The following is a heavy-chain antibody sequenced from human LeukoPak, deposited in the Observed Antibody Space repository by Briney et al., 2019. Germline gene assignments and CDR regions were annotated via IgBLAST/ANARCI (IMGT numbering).Heavy chain of an antibody. V-gene: IGHV3-21*01. J-gene: IGHJ6*02. CDR1: GFTFSSYS. CDR2: ISGSGTYI. Sequence: GGSLRLSCAASGFTFSSYSMNWVRQAPGKGLEWVSSISGSGTYIYYPDSVKGRFTISRDNAKNSLYLQVNSLRAEDTAVYYCARGMTTTYNYYGMDVWGQGTTVTVSS. CDR3: ARGMTTTYNYYGMDV. D-gene: IGHD1-1*01.